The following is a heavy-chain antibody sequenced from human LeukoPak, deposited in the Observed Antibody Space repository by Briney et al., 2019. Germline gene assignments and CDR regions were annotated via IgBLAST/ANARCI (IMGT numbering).Heavy chain of an antibody. J-gene: IGHJ4*02. CDR3: ARASTVTTFRYFDY. CDR1: GFSFSSYN. Sequence: GGSLRLSCAASGFSFSSYNMHWVRQAPGKGLEWVGFTWNHGNDQDYADSVKGRFTISRDNAKNSLYLQMNSLRAEDMAVYYCARASTVTTFRYFDYWGQGTLVTVSS. D-gene: IGHD4-17*01. V-gene: IGHV3-33*03. CDR2: TWNHGNDQ.